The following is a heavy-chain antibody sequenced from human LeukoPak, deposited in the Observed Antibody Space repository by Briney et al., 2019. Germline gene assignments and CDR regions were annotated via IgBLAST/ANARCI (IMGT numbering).Heavy chain of an antibody. CDR3: YYDSSGYYHFDY. CDR1: GFTFSDYY. Sequence: GGSLRLSCAASGFTFSDYYMSWIRQAPGKGLEWVAFIRYDGSNKYYADSVKGRFTISRDNSKNTLYLQMNSLRAEDTAVYYCYYDSSGYYHFDYWGQGTLVTVSS. CDR2: IRYDGSNK. V-gene: IGHV3-30*02. D-gene: IGHD3-22*01. J-gene: IGHJ4*02.